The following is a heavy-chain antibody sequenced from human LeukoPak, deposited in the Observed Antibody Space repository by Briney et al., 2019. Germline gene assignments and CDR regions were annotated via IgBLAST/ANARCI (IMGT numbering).Heavy chain of an antibody. CDR1: GFTFSDYY. Sequence: GGSLRLXCAASGFTFSDYYMSWIRQAPGKELEWVSYISSSGSTIYYADSVRGRFTISRDNAKNSLYLQMNSLRAEDTAVYYCASKDYYDSSGVLWGQGTLVTVSS. CDR3: ASKDYYDSSGVL. D-gene: IGHD3-22*01. CDR2: ISSSGSTI. J-gene: IGHJ4*02. V-gene: IGHV3-11*04.